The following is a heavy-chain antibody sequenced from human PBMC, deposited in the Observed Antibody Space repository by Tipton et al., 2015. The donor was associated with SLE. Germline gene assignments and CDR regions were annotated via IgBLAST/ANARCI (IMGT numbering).Heavy chain of an antibody. J-gene: IGHJ4*02. CDR1: GFTFGDYA. CDR2: IRSKAYGGTT. D-gene: IGHD4-17*01. Sequence: SLRLSCTASGFTFGDYAMSWVRQAPGKGLEWVGFIRSKAYGGTTEYAASVKGRFTISRDDSKSIAYLQMNSLKTEDTAVYYCTRDDYGDYSTKGGYWGQGTLVTVSS. CDR3: TRDDYGDYSTKGGY. V-gene: IGHV3-49*04.